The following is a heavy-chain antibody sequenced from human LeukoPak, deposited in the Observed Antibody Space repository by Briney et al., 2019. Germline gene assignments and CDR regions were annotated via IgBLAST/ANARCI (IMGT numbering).Heavy chain of an antibody. CDR2: SISSGRTI. V-gene: IGHV3-11*04. CDR1: GFTFSDYY. D-gene: IGHD2-2*01. Sequence: GGSLRLSCAGSGFTFSDYYMSWIRQAPGKGLEWVSYSISSGRTIYYAYSFKGRFTSSRDNAKNSLYMQMNSLRAEDTAVYYCARADCSSSSCYEPAYWGQGTLVTVSS. J-gene: IGHJ4*02. CDR3: ARADCSSSSCYEPAY.